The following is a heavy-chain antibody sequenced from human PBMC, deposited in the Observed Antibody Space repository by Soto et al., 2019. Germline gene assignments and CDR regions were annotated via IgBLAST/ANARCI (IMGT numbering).Heavy chain of an antibody. CDR2: IYHSGST. J-gene: IGHJ4*02. V-gene: IGHV4-30-2*01. CDR3: ARAGVLGAVAVYY. CDR1: GGSISSGGYY. D-gene: IGHD6-19*01. Sequence: QLQLQESGSGLVKPSQTLSLTCAVSGGSISSGGYYWSWIRQPPGKGLEWIGYIYHSGSTYYNPSLECRVTKSVDRSKNQFSRTLSSVPAADTAVYYCARAGVLGAVAVYYWGQGTLVTVSS.